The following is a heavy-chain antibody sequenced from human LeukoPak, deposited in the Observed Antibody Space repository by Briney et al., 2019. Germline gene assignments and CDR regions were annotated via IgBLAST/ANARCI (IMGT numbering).Heavy chain of an antibody. CDR2: MNPNSGNT. CDR1: GYTFTSYD. D-gene: IGHD6-19*01. CDR3: ARARPPYSSGWHEYWFDP. V-gene: IGHV1-8*01. J-gene: IGHJ5*02. Sequence: GASVKVSCKASGYTFTSYDINWVRQATGQGLEWMGWMNPNSGNTGYAQKFQGRVTITRNTSISTAYMELSSLRSEDTAVYYCARARPPYSSGWHEYWFDPWGQGTLVTVSS.